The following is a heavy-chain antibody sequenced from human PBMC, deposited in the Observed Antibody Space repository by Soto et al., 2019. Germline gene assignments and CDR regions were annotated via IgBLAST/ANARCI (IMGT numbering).Heavy chain of an antibody. D-gene: IGHD3-16*01. CDR1: GGTFSSYA. CDR3: AGGYEVSIPLSPECFAL. CDR2: IIPIFGTA. J-gene: IGHJ5*02. Sequence: GASVKVSCKASGGTFSSYAISWVRQAPVQGLEWMGGIIPIFGTANYAQKFQGRVTITADESTSTAYMELSSLRSEDTAVYYCAGGYEVSIPLSPECFALWGQGTLVTVST. V-gene: IGHV1-69*13.